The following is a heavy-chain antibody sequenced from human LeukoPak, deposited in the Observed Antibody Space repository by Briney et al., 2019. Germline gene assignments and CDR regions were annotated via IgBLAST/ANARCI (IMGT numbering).Heavy chain of an antibody. J-gene: IGHJ4*02. CDR3: ARDALSRGLSPFDY. D-gene: IGHD3-16*02. Sequence: GASVKVSCKASGYTFTSYGISWVRQAPGQGLEWMGWISAYNGNTNYAQKLQGRVTMTTDTSTSTAYMELRSLRSDDTAVYYCARDALSRGLSPFDYWGQGTLVTVSS. V-gene: IGHV1-18*04. CDR1: GYTFTSYG. CDR2: ISAYNGNT.